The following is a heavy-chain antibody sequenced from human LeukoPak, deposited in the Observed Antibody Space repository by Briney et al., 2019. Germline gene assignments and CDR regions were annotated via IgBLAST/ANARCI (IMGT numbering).Heavy chain of an antibody. CDR2: IRYDGSNK. V-gene: IGHV3-30*02. CDR3: AKGRRAPLVGTITKSWIDY. CDR1: GFTFSSYG. Sequence: GGSLRLSRAASGFTFSSYGMHWVRQAPGKGLEWVAFIRYDGSNKYYADSVKGRFTISRDNSKNTLCLQMNSLRAEDTAVYYCAKGRRAPLVGTITKSWIDYWGQGTLVTVSS. D-gene: IGHD1-7*01. J-gene: IGHJ4*02.